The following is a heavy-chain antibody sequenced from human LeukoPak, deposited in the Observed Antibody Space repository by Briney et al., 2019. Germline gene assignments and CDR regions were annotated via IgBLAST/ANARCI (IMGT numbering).Heavy chain of an antibody. CDR1: GYIFTTYW. J-gene: IGHJ4*02. CDR2: IYPGDSDT. D-gene: IGHD5-12*01. V-gene: IGHV5-51*01. CDR3: ARRGGYDSPRAY. Sequence: PREPLRISCLGSGYIFTTYWISWVRQMHGKGLEWMGIIYPGDSDTRYSPSFQGQVTISADKSISTAYLQWSSLKASDTAMYYCARRGGYDSPRAYWGQGTLVTVSS.